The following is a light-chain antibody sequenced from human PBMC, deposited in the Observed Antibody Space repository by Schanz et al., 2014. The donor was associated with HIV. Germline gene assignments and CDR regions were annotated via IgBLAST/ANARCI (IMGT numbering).Light chain of an antibody. Sequence: QSVLTQPPSASGSPGQSVTISCTGTRSDLGNYDFVSWYQQHPGQAPKLIIYEVTKRPSGVPARFSGSKSDNTASLTVSGLQADDEADYYCCSYASSTPWVFGGGTKLTVL. V-gene: IGLV2-8*01. CDR2: EVT. CDR1: RSDLGNYDF. J-gene: IGLJ3*02. CDR3: CSYASSTPWV.